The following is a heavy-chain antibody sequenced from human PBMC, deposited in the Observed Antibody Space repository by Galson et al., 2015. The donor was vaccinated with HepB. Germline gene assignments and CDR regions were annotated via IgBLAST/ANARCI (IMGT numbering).Heavy chain of an antibody. J-gene: IGHJ4*02. CDR2: ISSSGGST. Sequence: SLRLSCAASGFTFTSYAMSWVRQAPGKGLEWVSAISSSGGSTYYADSVKGRFTISRDNSKNTLHLQMNSLRAEDTAVYYCAKVSDGGSRGKIDYWGQGTLVTVSS. CDR3: AKVSDGGSRGKIDY. D-gene: IGHD2-15*01. CDR1: GFTFTSYA. V-gene: IGHV3-23*01.